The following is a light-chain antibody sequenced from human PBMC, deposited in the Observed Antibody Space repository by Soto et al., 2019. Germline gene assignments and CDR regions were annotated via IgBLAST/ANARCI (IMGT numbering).Light chain of an antibody. CDR1: SSDVGGYNS. CDR3: SSYTTSSTLLYV. J-gene: IGLJ1*01. CDR2: EVS. V-gene: IGLV2-14*01. Sequence: QSALTQPDSVSGSPGQSITISCTGTSSDVGGYNSVSWYQQHPGKAPKLMIYEVSNRPSGVSNRFSGSKSGNTASLTISGLQAEDEADYYCSSYTTSSTLLYVFGTGTKLTVL.